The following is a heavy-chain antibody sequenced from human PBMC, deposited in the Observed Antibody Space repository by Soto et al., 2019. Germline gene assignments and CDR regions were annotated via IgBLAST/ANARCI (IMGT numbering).Heavy chain of an antibody. J-gene: IGHJ6*03. CDR2: INNDGSST. D-gene: IGHD3-3*01. CDR1: GFTFGTSW. CDR3: ARLGVWSGAYYYMDV. Sequence: EMQVVESGGDLVQRGGSLRLSCVASGFTFGTSWMTWVRQAPGKGLVWVARINNDGSSTRYADSVKGRFTISRANAKNTVYLQMNSLRGDDTALYYCARLGVWSGAYYYMDVWGKGTTVNVSS. V-gene: IGHV3-74*01.